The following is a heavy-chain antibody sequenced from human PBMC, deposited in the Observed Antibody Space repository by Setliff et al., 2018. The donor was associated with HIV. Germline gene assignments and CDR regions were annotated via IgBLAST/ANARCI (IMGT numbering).Heavy chain of an antibody. CDR2: IYHSGSA. D-gene: IGHD3-22*01. J-gene: IGHJ5*02. Sequence: SETLSLTCAVSGGSISSSNWWSWVRQPPGKGLEWIGEIYHSGSANYNPSLKSRITISVDTSKNQFSLKLNSVTAADTAVYYCATIPAYYYGSSGYYYSNFFDPWGQGTLVTVSS. V-gene: IGHV4-4*02. CDR3: ATIPAYYYGSSGYYYSNFFDP. CDR1: GGSISSSNW.